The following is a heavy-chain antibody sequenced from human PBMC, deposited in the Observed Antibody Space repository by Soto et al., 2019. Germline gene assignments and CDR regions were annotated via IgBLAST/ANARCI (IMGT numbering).Heavy chain of an antibody. CDR1: GGSISSYY. Sequence: SETLSLTCTVSGGSISSYYWSWIRQPPGKGLEWIGYIYYSGSTNYNPSLKSRVTISVDTSKNQFSLKLSSVTAADTAVYYCARDFRGDGYKLPTFDYWGQGTLVTVSS. CDR3: ARDFRGDGYKLPTFDY. D-gene: IGHD3-10*01. V-gene: IGHV4-59*01. J-gene: IGHJ4*02. CDR2: IYYSGST.